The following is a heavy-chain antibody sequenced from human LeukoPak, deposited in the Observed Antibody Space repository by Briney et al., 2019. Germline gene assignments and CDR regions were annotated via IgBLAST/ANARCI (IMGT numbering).Heavy chain of an antibody. CDR3: ARGVAAQALPDY. Sequence: SETLSLTCTVSGGSISSYYWSWIRQPPGKGLEWIGYIYYSGSTNYSPSLKSRVTISVDTSKNQFSLKLSSVTAADTAVYYCARGVAAQALPDYWGQGTLVTVSS. J-gene: IGHJ4*02. D-gene: IGHD6-6*01. CDR1: GGSISSYY. CDR2: IYYSGST. V-gene: IGHV4-59*01.